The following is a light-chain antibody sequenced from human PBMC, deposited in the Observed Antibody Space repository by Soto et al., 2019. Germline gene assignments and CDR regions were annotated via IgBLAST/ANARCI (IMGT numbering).Light chain of an antibody. CDR3: QQIISYPYT. CDR1: QDINNR. Sequence: DIQMTQSPSSVSASVGDRVTITCRASQDINNRLAWFQQRPGRAPKYLIQAASILQSGFPSRFSGSGSGTDFTLTINSLQPEDFATYYCQQIISYPYTFGQGTKLEIK. J-gene: IGKJ2*01. CDR2: AAS. V-gene: IGKV1-12*01.